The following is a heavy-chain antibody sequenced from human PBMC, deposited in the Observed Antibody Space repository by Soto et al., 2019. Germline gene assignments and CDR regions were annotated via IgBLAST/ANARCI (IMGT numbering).Heavy chain of an antibody. V-gene: IGHV1-3*01. J-gene: IGHJ6*01. CDR1: GYAFTTYA. CDR3: ARGKGMEQNYYYQGMDV. CDR2: INAGNGNT. Sequence: GDSVKVCFKASGYAFTTYAMHLVRQAPGQGLEWMAWINAGNGNTRYSPKFQGRVTISRDTSASTAYMELRSLRSEDTAVYYCARGKGMEQNYYYQGMDVWGQGTTVTVSS. D-gene: IGHD1-1*01.